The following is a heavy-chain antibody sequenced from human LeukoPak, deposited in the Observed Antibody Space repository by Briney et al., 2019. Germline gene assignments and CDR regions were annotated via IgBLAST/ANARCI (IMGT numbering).Heavy chain of an antibody. V-gene: IGHV1-18*01. Sequence: ASVKVSCKASGYTFTSYGFSWVRQAPGQGLEWMGWISAYNGNTNSAQKLQGRVTMTTDTSTSTAYMELRSLRSDDTAVYYCARLGYYDSSGYYRGLSYYYYYMDVWGKGTTVTVSS. J-gene: IGHJ6*03. D-gene: IGHD3-22*01. CDR1: GYTFTSYG. CDR3: ARLGYYDSSGYYRGLSYYYYYMDV. CDR2: ISAYNGNT.